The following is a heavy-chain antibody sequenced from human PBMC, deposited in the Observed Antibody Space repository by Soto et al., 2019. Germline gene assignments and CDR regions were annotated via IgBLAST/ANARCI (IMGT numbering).Heavy chain of an antibody. CDR3: GVSAGLDF. J-gene: IGHJ4*02. Sequence: GASVKVSCKASGFSSSTYAFSWVRRAPGQGLEWMGLISADSGEPRYAQQFQGRVAMTTDTSTRTAYMELRGLTSDDTAVYYCGVSAGLDFWRQRTRVTVPS. CDR1: GFSSSTYA. V-gene: IGHV1-18*01. CDR2: ISADSGEP. D-gene: IGHD6-13*01.